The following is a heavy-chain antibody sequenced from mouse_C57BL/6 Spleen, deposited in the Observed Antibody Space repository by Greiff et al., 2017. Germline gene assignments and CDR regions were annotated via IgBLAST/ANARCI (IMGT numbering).Heavy chain of an antibody. Sequence: EVKVVESGGGLVKPGGSLKLSCAASGFTFSDYGMHWVRQAPEKGLEWVAYISSGSSTIYYADTVKGRFTISRDNAKNTLFLQMTSLRSEDTAMYYCAIRFYSNYDAMDYWGQGTSVTVSS. CDR2: ISSGSSTI. V-gene: IGHV5-17*01. D-gene: IGHD2-5*01. CDR3: AIRFYSNYDAMDY. J-gene: IGHJ4*01. CDR1: GFTFSDYG.